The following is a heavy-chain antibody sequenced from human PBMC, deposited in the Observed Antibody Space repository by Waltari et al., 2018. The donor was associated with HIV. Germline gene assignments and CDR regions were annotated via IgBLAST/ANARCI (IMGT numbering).Heavy chain of an antibody. V-gene: IGHV3-33*01. CDR3: ARQVGAALFDY. D-gene: IGHD1-26*01. CDR1: GFTFTTYG. J-gene: IGHJ4*02. CDR2: SWHDGSKT. Sequence: QVQLVESGGGVVQPGRSLRLSCAASGFTFTTYGMHWVRQAPGKGLEWVALSWHDGSKTYYADSLKGRFTISRDNSKNTLYLQMNSLRGEDTAVYYCARQVGAALFDYWGQGALVTVSS.